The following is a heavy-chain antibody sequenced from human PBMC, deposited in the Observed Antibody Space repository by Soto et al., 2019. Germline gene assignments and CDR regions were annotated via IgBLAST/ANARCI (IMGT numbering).Heavy chain of an antibody. V-gene: IGHV4-34*01. J-gene: IGHJ4*02. CDR2: INHSGST. Sequence: QVQLQQWGAGLLKPSETLSLTCAVYGRSFSGYYWSWIRQPPGKGLEWIGEINHSGSTNYNPSLKSRVTISVDTSKNQFSLKLSSVTAADTAVYYCAREGGDYWGQGTLVTVSS. CDR1: GRSFSGYY. CDR3: AREGGDY.